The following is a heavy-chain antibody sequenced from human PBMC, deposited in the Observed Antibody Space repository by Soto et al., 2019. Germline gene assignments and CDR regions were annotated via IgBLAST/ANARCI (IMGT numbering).Heavy chain of an antibody. J-gene: IGHJ4*02. Sequence: QITLKESGPTLVKPTQTLTLTCTFSGFSLSTSGVGVGWIRQPPEKALEWLALIYLDDDKRYSPSLKSRLTITKDTSKNQVVLTMTNVDPVDTATYYCAHSKDYSSRWYTLAFDYWGQGTLVTVSS. D-gene: IGHD6-13*01. V-gene: IGHV2-5*02. CDR2: IYLDDDK. CDR1: GFSLSTSGVG. CDR3: AHSKDYSSRWYTLAFDY.